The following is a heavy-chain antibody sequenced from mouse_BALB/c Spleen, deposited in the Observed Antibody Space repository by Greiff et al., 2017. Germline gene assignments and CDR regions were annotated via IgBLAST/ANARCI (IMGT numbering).Heavy chain of an antibody. D-gene: IGHD2-3*01. CDR2: ISTYYGDA. V-gene: IGHV1S137*01. CDR3: ARRGYYVNYAMDY. J-gene: IGHJ4*01. CDR1: GYTFTDYA. Sequence: VQLQQSGAELVRPGVSVKISCKGSGYTFTDYAMHWVKQSHAKSLEWIGVISTYYGDASYNQKFKGKATMTVDKSSSTAYMELARLTSEDSAIYYCARRGYYVNYAMDYWGQGTSVTVSS.